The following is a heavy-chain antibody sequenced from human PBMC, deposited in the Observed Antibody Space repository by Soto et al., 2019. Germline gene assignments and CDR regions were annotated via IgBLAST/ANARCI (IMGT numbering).Heavy chain of an antibody. J-gene: IGHJ5*01. CDR3: AKDRAQKDLDGNWLDS. CDR2: ISWDDNST. CDR1: GFTFEDYT. Sequence: EVQLVESGGDVVQPGGSLRLSCAASGFTFEDYTIQWVRQAPGKGLEWVSLISWDDNSTYYADSVKGRFTISRDNSKNSLYLQMNSLRTEDTALYYCAKDRAQKDLDGNWLDSWGQGTLVTVSS. D-gene: IGHD3-3*01. V-gene: IGHV3-43*01.